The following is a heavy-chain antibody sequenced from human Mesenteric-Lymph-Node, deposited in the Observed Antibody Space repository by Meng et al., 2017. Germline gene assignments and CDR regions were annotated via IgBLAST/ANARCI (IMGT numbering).Heavy chain of an antibody. CDR3: AAFYYESSGYFRADY. V-gene: IGHV1-2*06. D-gene: IGHD3-22*01. CDR2: INLNSGGT. J-gene: IGHJ4*02. CDR1: GYTFTGYY. Sequence: QVQLVQSGADVKKPGASVKVSCKASGYTFTGYYIHWVRQAPGQGLEWMGRINLNSGGTNYAQKFQGRVTMTWDTSISAAQMELSSLRSDDTAVYYCAAFYYESSGYFRADYWGQGILVTVSS.